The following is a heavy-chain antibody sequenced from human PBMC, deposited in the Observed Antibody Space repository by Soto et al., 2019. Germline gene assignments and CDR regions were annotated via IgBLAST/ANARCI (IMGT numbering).Heavy chain of an antibody. D-gene: IGHD6-13*01. Sequence: QVQLVESGGGVFQPGRSLRLSCAASGFTFSSYGMHWVRQAPGKGPEWVAVISYDGGNKYCADSLKGRFTISRDNSKNTLYLQMNSLRAEDTAVYYCAKGQDAAGHYHGMDVWGQGTTVTVSS. CDR1: GFTFSSYG. J-gene: IGHJ6*02. CDR3: AKGQDAAGHYHGMDV. V-gene: IGHV3-30*18. CDR2: ISYDGGNK.